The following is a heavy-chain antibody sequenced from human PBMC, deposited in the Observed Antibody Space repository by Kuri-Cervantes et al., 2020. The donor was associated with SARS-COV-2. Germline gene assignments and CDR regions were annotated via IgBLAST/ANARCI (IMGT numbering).Heavy chain of an antibody. J-gene: IGHJ6*02. Sequence: ASVKVSCKASGYTFTSYAMHWVRQAPGQRLEWMGWINAGNGNTKYSQKFQGRVTITRDTSASTAYMELSSLRSEDTAVYYCARDTNWGIAAAGGMDVWGQGPTVTVSS. CDR2: INAGNGNT. D-gene: IGHD6-13*01. CDR1: GYTFTSYA. CDR3: ARDTNWGIAAAGGMDV. V-gene: IGHV1-3*01.